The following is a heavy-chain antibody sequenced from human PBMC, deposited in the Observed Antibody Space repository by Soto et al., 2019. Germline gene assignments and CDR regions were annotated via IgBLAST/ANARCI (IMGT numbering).Heavy chain of an antibody. CDR1: GGSINSGDYS. CDR2: MYQSGST. J-gene: IGHJ3*01. D-gene: IGHD3-10*01. Sequence: QLQLQESGSGLVNPSQTLSLTCTVSGGSINSGDYSWSWIRQPPGKGLEWIGYMYQSGSTFYNPSLKSRVTISRDRSENFFSLDLKSKTAADTAVYYCARAKSWDAYDVWGKGTLVTVSS. CDR3: ARAKSWDAYDV. V-gene: IGHV4-30-2*01.